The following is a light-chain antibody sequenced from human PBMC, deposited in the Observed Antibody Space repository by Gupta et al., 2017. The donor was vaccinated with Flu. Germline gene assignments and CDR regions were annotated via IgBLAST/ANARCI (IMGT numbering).Light chain of an antibody. CDR1: QTILKT. CDR3: HQSSTPPLT. V-gene: IGKV1-39*01. J-gene: IGKJ4*01. Sequence: SVGDRVSMTCRTSQTILKTLNWYQQKPGQPPKLLIFGTSNLQNGVPSRFSGSGSGAEYTLTIDNLQPDDFATYYCHQSSTPPLTFGGGTQVDIK. CDR2: GTS.